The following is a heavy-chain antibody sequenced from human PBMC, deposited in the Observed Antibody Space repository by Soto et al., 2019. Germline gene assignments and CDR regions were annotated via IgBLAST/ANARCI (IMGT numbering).Heavy chain of an antibody. CDR3: ARDREVNMITFGSDGMDV. Sequence: SLRLSCAASGFTFSTYWMHWVRQAPGKGLEWVSVIYSGGSTYYADSVKGRFTISRDNSKNTLYLQMNSLRAEDTAVYYCARDREVNMITFGSDGMDVWGQGTTVTVS. D-gene: IGHD3-16*01. V-gene: IGHV3-66*01. CDR2: IYSGGST. J-gene: IGHJ6*02. CDR1: GFTFSTYW.